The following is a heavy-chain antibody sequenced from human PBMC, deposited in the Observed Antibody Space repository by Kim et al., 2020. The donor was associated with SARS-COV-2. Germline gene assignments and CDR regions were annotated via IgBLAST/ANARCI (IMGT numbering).Heavy chain of an antibody. D-gene: IGHD5-12*01. Sequence: GGSLRLSCAASGFTFSSYAMHWVRQAPGKGLEWVAVISYDGSNKYYADSVKGRFTISRDNSKNTLYLQMNSLRAEDTAVYYCASENYSGYANYWGQGTLVTVSS. CDR1: GFTFSSYA. CDR2: ISYDGSNK. V-gene: IGHV3-30*04. J-gene: IGHJ4*02. CDR3: ASENYSGYANY.